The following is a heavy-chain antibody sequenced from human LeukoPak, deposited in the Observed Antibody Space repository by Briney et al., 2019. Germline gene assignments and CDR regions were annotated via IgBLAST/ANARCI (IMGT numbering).Heavy chain of an antibody. D-gene: IGHD3-22*01. Sequence: SETLSLTCTVSGGSISSYHWSWIRQPPGKGLECIGFIYYSGSTSYNPSLKSRVTISVDTSKNQFSLKLSSVTAADTAVYYCARARNYYDSSDYYYEGDAFDIWGQGTMVTVSS. CDR2: IYYSGST. CDR3: ARARNYYDSSDYYYEGDAFDI. V-gene: IGHV4-59*01. CDR1: GGSISSYH. J-gene: IGHJ3*02.